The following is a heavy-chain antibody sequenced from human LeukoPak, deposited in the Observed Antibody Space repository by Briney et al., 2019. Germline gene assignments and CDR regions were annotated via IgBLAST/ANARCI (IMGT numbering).Heavy chain of an antibody. CDR1: GGSISSYY. V-gene: IGHV4-59*01. CDR2: IYYSGST. J-gene: IGHJ3*02. CDR3: ASQTRGAFDI. Sequence: SETLSLTCTVSGGSISSYYWSWIRQPPGKGLEWIGYIYYSGSTNYNPSLKSRVTISVDTSKNQFSLKLSSVTAADTAVYYCASQTRGAFDIWGQGTMVTVSS.